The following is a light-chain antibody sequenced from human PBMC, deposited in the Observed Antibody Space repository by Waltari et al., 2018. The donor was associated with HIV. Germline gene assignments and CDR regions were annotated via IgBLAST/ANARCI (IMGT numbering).Light chain of an antibody. CDR2: SNN. J-gene: IGLJ3*02. V-gene: IGLV1-44*01. CDR3: AAWDDSLNGPV. CDR1: RSNIGSNT. Sequence: QSVLTQPPSASGTPGQRVTIPCSGSRSNIGSNTVNWYQQPPGTAPKLLIYSNNQRPSGVPDRFSGSKSGTSASLAISGLQSEDDADYYCAAWDDSLNGPVFGGGTKLTVL.